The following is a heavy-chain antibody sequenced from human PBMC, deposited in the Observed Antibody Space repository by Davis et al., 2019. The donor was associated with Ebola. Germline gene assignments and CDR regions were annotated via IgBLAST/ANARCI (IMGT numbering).Heavy chain of an antibody. CDR2: INHSGST. D-gene: IGHD2-2*01. CDR3: ARDFGRYQLLVENPRFDP. J-gene: IGHJ5*02. V-gene: IGHV4-34*01. Sequence: MPSETLSLTCAVYGGSFSGYYWSWIRQPPGKGLEWIGEINHSGSTNYNPSLKSRVTISVDTSKNQFSLKLSSVTAADTAVYYCARDFGRYQLLVENPRFDPWGQGTLVTVSS. CDR1: GGSFSGYY.